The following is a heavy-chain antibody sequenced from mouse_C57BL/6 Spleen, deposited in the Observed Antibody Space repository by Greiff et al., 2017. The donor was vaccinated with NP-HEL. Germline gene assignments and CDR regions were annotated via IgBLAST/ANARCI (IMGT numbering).Heavy chain of an antibody. CDR2: IYPGSGST. Sequence: QVQLQQPGAELVKPGASVKMSCKASGYTFTSYWITWVKQRPGQGLEWIGDIYPGSGSTNYNEKFKSKATLTVDTSSSTAYMQLSSLTSEDSAVYYCARTYDYRRGYAMDYWGQGTSVTVSS. J-gene: IGHJ4*01. D-gene: IGHD2-4*01. V-gene: IGHV1-55*01. CDR1: GYTFTSYW. CDR3: ARTYDYRRGYAMDY.